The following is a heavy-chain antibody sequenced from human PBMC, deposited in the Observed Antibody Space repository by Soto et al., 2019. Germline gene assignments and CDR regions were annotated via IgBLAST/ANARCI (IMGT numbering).Heavy chain of an antibody. D-gene: IGHD3-10*01. CDR2: INHSGST. J-gene: IGHJ4*02. CDR1: GGSFSGYY. Sequence: SETLSLTCAVYGGSFSGYYWSWIRQPPGKGLEWIGEINHSGSTNYNPSLKSRVTISVDTSKNQFSLKLSSVTAADTAVYYCARTGYYGSGSYYRGLYYFDYWGQGTLVTVSS. V-gene: IGHV4-34*01. CDR3: ARTGYYGSGSYYRGLYYFDY.